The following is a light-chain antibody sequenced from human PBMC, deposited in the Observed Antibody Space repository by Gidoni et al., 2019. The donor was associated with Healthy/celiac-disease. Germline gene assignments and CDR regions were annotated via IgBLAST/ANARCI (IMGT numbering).Light chain of an antibody. CDR1: SSDVGGYNY. J-gene: IGLJ2*01. CDR2: EVS. V-gene: IGLV2-14*01. Sequence: HSALTQPASVSGSPGQSITISCTGTSSDVGGYNYVSWYQQHPGKAPELMIYEVSNRPSGVSNRFSGAKSGNTASQNISGLQAEDEADYYCSSYTSSSSVVFGGGTKVTVL. CDR3: SSYTSSSSVV.